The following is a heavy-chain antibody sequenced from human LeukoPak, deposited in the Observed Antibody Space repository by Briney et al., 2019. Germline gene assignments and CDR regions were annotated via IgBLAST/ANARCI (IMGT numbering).Heavy chain of an antibody. CDR3: ARALYSYGYSGAFDI. V-gene: IGHV4-34*01. Sequence: KPSETLSLTCAVYGGSFSGYYWSWIRQPPGKGLEWIGEINHSGSTNYNPSLKSRVTISVDTSKNQFSLKLSSVTAADTAVYYCARALYSYGYSGAFDIWGQGTMVTVSS. J-gene: IGHJ3*02. CDR2: INHSGST. D-gene: IGHD5-18*01. CDR1: GGSFSGYY.